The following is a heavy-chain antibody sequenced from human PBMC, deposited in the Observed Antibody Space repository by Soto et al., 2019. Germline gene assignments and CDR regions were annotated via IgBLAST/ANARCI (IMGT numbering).Heavy chain of an antibody. D-gene: IGHD6-13*01. Sequence: SETLSLTCAVSSGSISSSNWWSWVRQPPGKGLEWIGEIYHSGSTNYNPSLKSRVTISVDKSKNQFSLKLSSVTAADTAVYYCASGYGAAAGTGGAFDIWGQGTMVTVSS. V-gene: IGHV4-4*02. CDR2: IYHSGST. J-gene: IGHJ3*02. CDR3: ASGYGAAAGTGGAFDI. CDR1: SGSISSSNW.